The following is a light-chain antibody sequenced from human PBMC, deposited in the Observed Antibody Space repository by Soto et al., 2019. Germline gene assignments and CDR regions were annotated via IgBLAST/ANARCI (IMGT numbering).Light chain of an antibody. CDR3: QQYGSSPT. V-gene: IGKV3-20*01. CDR1: QSVISNY. CDR2: GAS. Sequence: ETVLTQAPGTLSLSPGERATLSCRASQSVISNYLAWYQQKPGQAPRLLIYGASSRATGIPDRFSGSGSGTDFTLTIGRLEPEDFAVYYCQQYGSSPTFGQGTRLEIK. J-gene: IGKJ5*01.